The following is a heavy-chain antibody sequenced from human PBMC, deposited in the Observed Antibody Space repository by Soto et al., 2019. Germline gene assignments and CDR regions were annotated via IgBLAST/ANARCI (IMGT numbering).Heavy chain of an antibody. V-gene: IGHV3-30-3*01. D-gene: IGHD3-22*01. CDR2: ISYDGSNK. CDR1: GFTFSSYA. CDR3: ARDPYYYDSSGYLSV. Sequence: PGGSLRLSCAASGFTFSSYAMHWVRQAPGKGLEWVAVISYDGSNKYYADSVKGRFTISRDNSKNMLYLQMNSLRAEDTAVYYCARDPYYYDSSGYLSVWGQGT. J-gene: IGHJ4*02.